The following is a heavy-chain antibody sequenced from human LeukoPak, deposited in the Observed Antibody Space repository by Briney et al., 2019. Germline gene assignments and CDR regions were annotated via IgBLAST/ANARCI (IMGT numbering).Heavy chain of an antibody. CDR3: ARGNTGTASRYFDWFAPSRYGMDV. V-gene: IGHV6-1*01. J-gene: IGHJ6*02. CDR2: KYYRTKWYN. CDR1: GDSVSSNSAA. Sequence: SQTLSLTCAISGDSVSSNSAAWNWIRQSPSRGLEWLVRKYYRTKWYNDYAVSVKSRITINPDPSKNQFSLQLNSVTPEDTAVYYCARGNTGTASRYFDWFAPSRYGMDVWGQGTTVTVSS. D-gene: IGHD3-9*01.